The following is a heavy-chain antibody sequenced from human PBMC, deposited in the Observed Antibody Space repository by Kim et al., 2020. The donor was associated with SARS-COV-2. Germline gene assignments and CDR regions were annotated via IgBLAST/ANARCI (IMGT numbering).Heavy chain of an antibody. CDR1: GYSISSGYY. V-gene: IGHV4-38-2*02. J-gene: IGHJ6*02. CDR2: IYHSGST. Sequence: SETLSLTCTVSGYSISSGYYWGWIRQPPGKGLEWIGSIYHSGSTYYNPSLKSRVTISVDTSKNQFSLKLSSVTAADTAVYYCARDPDYGMDVWGQGTTVT. CDR3: ARDPDYGMDV.